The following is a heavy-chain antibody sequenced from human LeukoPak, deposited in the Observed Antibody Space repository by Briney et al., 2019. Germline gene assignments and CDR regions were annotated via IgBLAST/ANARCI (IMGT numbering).Heavy chain of an antibody. J-gene: IGHJ4*02. Sequence: GSLRLSCAASGFTFFSYAMHWVRQAPGKGLEWVAVISYDGSNKYYADSVKGRFTISRDNSKNTLYLQMNSLRGDDTAVYYCAKEEQGRATGYFDYWGQGTLVTVSS. D-gene: IGHD5-24*01. CDR1: GFTFFSYA. V-gene: IGHV3-30*04. CDR3: AKEEQGRATGYFDY. CDR2: ISYDGSNK.